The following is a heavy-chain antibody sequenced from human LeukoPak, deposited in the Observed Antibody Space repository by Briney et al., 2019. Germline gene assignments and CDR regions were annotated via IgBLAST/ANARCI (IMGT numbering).Heavy chain of an antibody. D-gene: IGHD3-10*01. Sequence: GGSLRLSCAASGFTFSDYYMSWIRQAPGKGLEWVAVISYDGSNKYYADSVKGRFTISRDNSKNTLYLQMNSLRAEDTAVYYCARDRGLYNMVRGVIGASLYYWGQGTLVTVSS. J-gene: IGHJ4*02. CDR3: ARDRGLYNMVRGVIGASLYY. CDR1: GFTFSDYY. V-gene: IGHV3-30*03. CDR2: ISYDGSNK.